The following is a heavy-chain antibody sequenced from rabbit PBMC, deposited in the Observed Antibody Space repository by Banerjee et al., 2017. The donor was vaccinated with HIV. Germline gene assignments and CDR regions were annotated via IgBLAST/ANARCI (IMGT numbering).Heavy chain of an antibody. CDR1: GFTISRSYY. Sequence: QSLEESGGDLVKPGASLTLTCTASGFTISRSYYMCWVRQAPGKGLEWIASIYPDYGSTDYASWVNGRFTISKTSSTTVTLQMTSLTAADTATYFCARDAGYAGSNLWGPGTLVTVS. J-gene: IGHJ4*01. V-gene: IGHV1S40*01. D-gene: IGHD4-2*01. CDR3: ARDAGYAGSNL. CDR2: IYPDYGST.